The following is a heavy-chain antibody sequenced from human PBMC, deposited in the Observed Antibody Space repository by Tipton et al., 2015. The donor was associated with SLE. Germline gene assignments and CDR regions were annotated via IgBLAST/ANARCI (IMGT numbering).Heavy chain of an antibody. Sequence: GLVKPSETLSLTCTVSGGSISTSDYYWGWIRQPPEKGLEWIGNTYYIGNTYYNPSLRSRVSISADTSKNQFSLNLTSVIAADTAVYYCGRVSLRTSGHFDLWGRGTLVTVSA. CDR3: GRVSLRTSGHFDL. D-gene: IGHD3-16*02. CDR1: GGSISTSDYY. CDR2: TYYIGNT. J-gene: IGHJ2*01. V-gene: IGHV4-39*07.